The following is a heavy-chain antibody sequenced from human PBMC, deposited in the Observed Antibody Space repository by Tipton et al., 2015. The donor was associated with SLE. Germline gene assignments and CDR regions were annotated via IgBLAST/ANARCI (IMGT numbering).Heavy chain of an antibody. CDR1: GGSISSYY. Sequence: LRLSCTVCGGSISSYYWSWIRQPPGKGLEWIGYIYYSGSTNYNPSLKSRVTISVDTSKNQFSLKLSSVTAADTAVYYCAGEEFLDRLAYFQHWGQGTLVTVSS. CDR2: IYYSGST. CDR3: AGEEFLDRLAYFQH. V-gene: IGHV4-59*01. D-gene: IGHD3/OR15-3a*01. J-gene: IGHJ1*01.